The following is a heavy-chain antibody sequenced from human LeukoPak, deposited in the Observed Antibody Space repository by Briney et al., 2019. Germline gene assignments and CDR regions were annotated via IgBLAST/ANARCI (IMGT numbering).Heavy chain of an antibody. J-gene: IGHJ4*02. CDR2: IHSDGKT. CDR3: VKYSGFDYFFDY. Sequence: PGGSLRLSCAASGFTVSSNYVSWVRQAPGKGLEWVSVIHSDGKTYYADSVKGRFTISRDSSQNTLYLQMSSLRPEDTAVYYCVKYSGFDYFFDYWGQGTLVTVSS. D-gene: IGHD5-12*01. V-gene: IGHV3-53*05. CDR1: GFTVSSNY.